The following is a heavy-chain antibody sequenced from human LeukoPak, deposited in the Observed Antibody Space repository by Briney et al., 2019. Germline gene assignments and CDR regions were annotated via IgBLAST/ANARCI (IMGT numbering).Heavy chain of an antibody. D-gene: IGHD3-16*02. CDR3: AKSPVYYDYVWGSYRYPNWFDP. CDR2: ISGSGGST. CDR1: GFTFSSYA. J-gene: IGHJ5*02. V-gene: IGHV3-23*01. Sequence: GGSLRLSCAASGFTFSSYAMSWVRQAPRKGLEWVSAISGSGGSTYYADSVKGRFTISRDNSKNTLYLQMNSLRAEDTAVYYCAKSPVYYDYVWGSYRYPNWFDPWGQGTLVTVSS.